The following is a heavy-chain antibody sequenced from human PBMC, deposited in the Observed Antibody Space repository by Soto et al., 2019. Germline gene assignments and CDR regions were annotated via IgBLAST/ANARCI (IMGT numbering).Heavy chain of an antibody. J-gene: IGHJ4*02. D-gene: IGHD3-22*01. CDR1: VGSISSGGYY. CDR2: IYYSGST. Sequence: QVQLQESGPGLVKPSQTLSLTCTVSVGSISSGGYYWSWIRQHPGKGLEWLGYIYYSGSTYHSPSLMSRGSISVDTSKNQFSLKLSSVTAADTAVYYCARETGYLDSSGYYGFDFCGQGTLVPVSS. CDR3: ARETGYLDSSGYYGFDF. V-gene: IGHV4-31*03.